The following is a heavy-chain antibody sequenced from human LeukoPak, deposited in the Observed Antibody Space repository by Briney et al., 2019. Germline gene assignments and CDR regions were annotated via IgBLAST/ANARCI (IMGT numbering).Heavy chain of an antibody. Sequence: SETLSLTCTVSGGSISSYYWSWIGQPPGKGLEWIGYIYYSGSTNYNPSLKSRVTISVDTSKNQFSLKLSSVTAADTAVYYCARDSSAGSMDVWGQGTTVTVSS. D-gene: IGHD2-2*01. CDR1: GGSISSYY. CDR3: ARDSSAGSMDV. CDR2: IYYSGST. V-gene: IGHV4-59*01. J-gene: IGHJ6*02.